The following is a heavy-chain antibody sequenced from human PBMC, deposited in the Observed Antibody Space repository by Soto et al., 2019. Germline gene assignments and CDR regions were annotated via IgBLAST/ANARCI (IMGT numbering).Heavy chain of an antibody. V-gene: IGHV1-2*02. CDR1: GYTFTGYY. CDR3: ARGYYDFWSGYYLPGY. J-gene: IGHJ4*02. D-gene: IGHD3-3*01. CDR2: INPNSGGT. Sequence: ASVKVSCKASGYTFTGYYMHWVRQAPGQGLEWMGWINPNSGGTNYAQKFQGRVTMTRDTSISTAYMELSRLRSDDTAVYYCARGYYDFWSGYYLPGYWGQGTLVTVSS.